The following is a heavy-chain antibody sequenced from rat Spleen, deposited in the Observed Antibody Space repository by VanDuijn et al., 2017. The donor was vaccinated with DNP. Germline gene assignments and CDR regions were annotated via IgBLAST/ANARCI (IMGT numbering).Heavy chain of an antibody. CDR2: IVFDGSNT. V-gene: IGHV5S13*01. Sequence: EVQLVESGGGLVQPGRSLKLSCAASGFTFSNYYMAWVRQSPEKGLEWIASIVFDGSNTYCRDSVRGRFTISRDNAKNSQYLQMDSLRSEDTATYYCARSGTLAFAYWGQGTLVTVSS. J-gene: IGHJ3*01. D-gene: IGHD3-4*01. CDR1: GFTFSNYY. CDR3: ARSGTLAFAY.